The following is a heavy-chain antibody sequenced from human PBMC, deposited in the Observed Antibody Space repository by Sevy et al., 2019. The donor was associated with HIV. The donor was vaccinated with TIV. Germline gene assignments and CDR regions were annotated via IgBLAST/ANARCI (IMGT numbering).Heavy chain of an antibody. CDR1: GYSFTSYN. CDR3: ARDDCSSLSCHGSLLY. Sequence: ASVKVSCKASGYSFTSYNIHWVRQAPGQRLEWMGWISTFNVNTNNAQKFQGRVTMTTDTSTSTAYMELTSLRSDDTAVYYCARDDCSSLSCHGSLLYWGQGTLVTVSS. J-gene: IGHJ4*02. CDR2: ISTFNVNT. D-gene: IGHD2-2*01. V-gene: IGHV1-18*01.